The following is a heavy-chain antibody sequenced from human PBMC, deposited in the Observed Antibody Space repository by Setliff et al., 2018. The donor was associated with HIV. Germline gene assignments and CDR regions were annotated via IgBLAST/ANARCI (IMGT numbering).Heavy chain of an antibody. V-gene: IGHV4-39*01. D-gene: IGHD4-4*01. CDR1: GVSISSSSYY. Sequence: SETLSLTCTVSGVSISSSSYYWGWTRQPPGKGLEWIGSIYYSGSTYYNSSLKSRVTISVDTSKNQFSLKLSSVTAADTAVYYCARVSGPEGNYVAYNHYYMDVWGKGTTVTVSS. CDR3: ARVSGPEGNYVAYNHYYMDV. CDR2: IYYSGST. J-gene: IGHJ6*03.